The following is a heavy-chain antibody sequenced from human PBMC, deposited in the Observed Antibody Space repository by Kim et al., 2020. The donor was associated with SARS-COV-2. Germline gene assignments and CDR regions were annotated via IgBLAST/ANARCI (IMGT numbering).Heavy chain of an antibody. CDR1: GGSFSGYY. CDR3: ARGRGGTTVVTLGLGYYYYYGMDV. D-gene: IGHD4-17*01. Sequence: SETLSLTCAGYGGSFSGYYWSWIRQPPGKGLEWIGEINHSGSTNYNPSLKSRVTISVDTSKNQFSLKLSSVTAADTAVYYCARGRGGTTVVTLGLGYYYYYGMDVWGQGTTVTVSS. CDR2: INHSGST. V-gene: IGHV4-34*01. J-gene: IGHJ6*02.